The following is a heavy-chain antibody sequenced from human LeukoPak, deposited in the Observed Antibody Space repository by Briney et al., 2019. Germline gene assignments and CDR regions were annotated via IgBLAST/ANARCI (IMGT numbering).Heavy chain of an antibody. CDR3: AKDRLYLFDY. CDR1: GFTFSSYW. J-gene: IGHJ4*02. V-gene: IGHV3-7*01. CDR2: IKQDGSEK. Sequence: GGSLRLSCAASGFTFSSYWMNWVRQAPGKGLEWVAIIKQDGSEKSYVDSVKGRFTISRDNSKNTLYLQMNSLRAEDTAVYYCAKDRLYLFDYWGQGTLVTVSS. D-gene: IGHD2-2*02.